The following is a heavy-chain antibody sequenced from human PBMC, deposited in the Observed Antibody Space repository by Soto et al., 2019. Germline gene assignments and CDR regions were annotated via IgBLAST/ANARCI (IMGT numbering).Heavy chain of an antibody. CDR2: IKNKANSYTT. D-gene: IGHD2-8*02. J-gene: IGHJ4*02. V-gene: IGHV3-72*01. Sequence: EVQLVESGGGLVQPGGSLRLSCAASGFTFSAHYMDWVRQAPGKGLEWVGRIKNKANSYTTEYAASVEGRFTISREDSQNSLYLQMNSPKTEDTAVYYCARVSLLRPSGGRYFDYWGQGSQVAVSS. CDR1: GFTFSAHY. CDR3: ARVSLLRPSGGRYFDY.